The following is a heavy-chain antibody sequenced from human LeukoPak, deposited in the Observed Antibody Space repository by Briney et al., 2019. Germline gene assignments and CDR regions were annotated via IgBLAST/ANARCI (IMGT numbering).Heavy chain of an antibody. Sequence: PSETLSLTCTVSGGSISSYYWSWIRQPPGEGLEWIGYIYYSGSTNYKSSLKSRVTISVDTSKNQFSLKLSSVTAADTAVYYCARTTEGGYSYGYFYYYMDVWGKGTTVTISS. CDR3: ARTTEGGYSYGYFYYYMDV. J-gene: IGHJ6*03. V-gene: IGHV4-59*01. CDR2: IYYSGST. CDR1: GGSISSYY. D-gene: IGHD5-18*01.